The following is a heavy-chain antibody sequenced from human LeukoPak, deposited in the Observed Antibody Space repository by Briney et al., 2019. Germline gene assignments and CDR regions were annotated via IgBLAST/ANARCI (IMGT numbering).Heavy chain of an antibody. CDR2: VNASTTST. CDR3: VGGRVLRSTMYFES. J-gene: IGHJ4*02. V-gene: IGHV3-48*02. CDR1: GFPFNNYE. Sequence: GGSLRLSCAASGFPFNNYEIHWVRQAPGKGLEWISYVNASTTSTHYADSVWRRFTFSRDNAQNSVHLQMNSLRDEDTAVYYCVGGRVLRSTMYFESWGQGALVTVSS. D-gene: IGHD4-17*01.